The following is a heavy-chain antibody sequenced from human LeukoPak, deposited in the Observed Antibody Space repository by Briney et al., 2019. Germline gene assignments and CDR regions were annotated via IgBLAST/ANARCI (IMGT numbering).Heavy chain of an antibody. CDR2: INSDGSST. V-gene: IGHV3-74*01. CDR3: ARVPITLAGTKDAKYFQH. Sequence: GGSLRLSCAASGFTFSRYWMHWVRQAPGKGLVWVSRINSDGSSTTYADSVKGRFTISRDNAKNTLYLQMNSLRAEGTALYYCARVPITLAGTKDAKYFQHWGQGTLVTVSS. CDR1: GFTFSRYW. D-gene: IGHD6-19*01. J-gene: IGHJ1*01.